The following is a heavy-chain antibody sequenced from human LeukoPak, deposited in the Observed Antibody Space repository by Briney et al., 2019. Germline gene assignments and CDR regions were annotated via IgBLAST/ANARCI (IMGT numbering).Heavy chain of an antibody. J-gene: IGHJ4*02. CDR2: IIPIFGTA. V-gene: IGHV1-69*13. Sequence: ASVKVSCKASGGTFSSYAISWVRQAPGQGLEWMGGIIPIFGTANYAQKFQGRVTITADESTSTAYMELSSLRSEDTAVYYCARQGSSGYDLDYWGQGTLVTVSS. CDR3: ARQGSSGYDLDY. D-gene: IGHD5-12*01. CDR1: GGTFSSYA.